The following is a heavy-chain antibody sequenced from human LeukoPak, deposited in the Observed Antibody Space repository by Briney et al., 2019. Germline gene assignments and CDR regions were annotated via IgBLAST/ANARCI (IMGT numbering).Heavy chain of an antibody. Sequence: PSETLSLTCTVSGGSISSSSYYWSWIRQPPGKGLEWIGYIYYSGSTNYNPSLKSRVTISVDTSKNQFSLKLSSVTAADTAVYYCALYDSRRGGSIDYWGQGTLVTVSS. V-gene: IGHV4-61*01. CDR3: ALYDSRRGGSIDY. CDR2: IYYSGST. CDR1: GGSISSSSYY. J-gene: IGHJ4*02. D-gene: IGHD3-22*01.